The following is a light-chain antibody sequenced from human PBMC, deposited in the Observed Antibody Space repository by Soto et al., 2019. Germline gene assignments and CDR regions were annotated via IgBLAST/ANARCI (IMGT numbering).Light chain of an antibody. CDR2: EVN. J-gene: IGLJ2*01. V-gene: IGLV2-18*02. Sequence: QSVLTQPPSVSGSPGQSVTISCTGTSSDVGSYNRVSWYQQPPGTAPKLMIYEVNNRPSGVPDRFSGSKSGNTASLTISGLQAEDEADYYCSSYTNTFTLIFGGGTKVTVL. CDR3: SSYTNTFTLI. CDR1: SSDVGSYNR.